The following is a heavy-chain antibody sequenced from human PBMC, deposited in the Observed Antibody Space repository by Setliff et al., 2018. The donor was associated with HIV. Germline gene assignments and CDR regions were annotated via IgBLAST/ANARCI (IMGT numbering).Heavy chain of an antibody. CDR3: AKDGGAFDI. CDR1: GFIFRSYG. J-gene: IGHJ3*02. CDR2: IRYDGTNK. Sequence: GESLKISCAASGFIFRSYGMHWVRQAPGKGLEWVAFIRYDGTNKYYADSVKGRFTISRDNSKNTVYLQMNSLRAEDTAVYYCAKDGGAFDIWGLGTMVTVSS. V-gene: IGHV3-30*02.